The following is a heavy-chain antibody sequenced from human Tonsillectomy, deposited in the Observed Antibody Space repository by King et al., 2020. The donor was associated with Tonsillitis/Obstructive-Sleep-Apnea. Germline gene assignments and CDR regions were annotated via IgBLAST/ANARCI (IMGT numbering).Heavy chain of an antibody. CDR2: INSDGSST. D-gene: IGHD1-7*01. J-gene: IGHJ4*02. Sequence: VQLVESGGGLVQPGGSLRLSCAASGFTFSSYWMHWVRQAPGKGLVWVSRINSDGSSTSYEDSVKGRFTISRDNSKNTLYLQMNSLRAEDTAVYYCARDLVELPGVDYWGQGTLVTVSS. CDR1: GFTFSSYW. V-gene: IGHV3-74*01. CDR3: ARDLVELPGVDY.